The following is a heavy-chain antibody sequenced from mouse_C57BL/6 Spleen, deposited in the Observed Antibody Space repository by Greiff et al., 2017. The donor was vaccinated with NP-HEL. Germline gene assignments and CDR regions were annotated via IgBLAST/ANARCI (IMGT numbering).Heavy chain of an antibody. J-gene: IGHJ2*01. V-gene: IGHV5-9*01. CDR2: ISGGGGNT. D-gene: IGHD2-13*01. Sequence: EVQGVESGGGLVKPGGSLKLSCAASGFTFSSYTMSWVRQTPEKRLEWVATISGGGGNTYYPDIVKGRFTISSDNAKNTLYLKMSRLRSEATALYYCARSRYGDYVRYFDYWGQGTTLTVSS. CDR1: GFTFSSYT. CDR3: ARSRYGDYVRYFDY.